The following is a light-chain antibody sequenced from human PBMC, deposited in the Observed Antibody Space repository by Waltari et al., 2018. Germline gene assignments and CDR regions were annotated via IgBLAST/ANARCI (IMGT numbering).Light chain of an antibody. J-gene: IGLJ2*01. CDR3: HSRDSSGDVL. Sequence: SSELTQDPAVSVALGQTVRITCQGDSLRTYYVSWFHQKPGQAPALVIYGKNNRPSGIPDRCYASSAGSTASLTIIGAQAEDEADYYCHSRDSSGDVLIGGGTKLTVV. CDR1: SLRTYY. V-gene: IGLV3-19*01. CDR2: GKN.